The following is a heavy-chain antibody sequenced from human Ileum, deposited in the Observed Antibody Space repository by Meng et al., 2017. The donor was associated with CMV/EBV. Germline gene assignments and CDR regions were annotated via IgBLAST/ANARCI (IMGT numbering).Heavy chain of an antibody. V-gene: IGHV3-21*01. Sequence: GESLKISCAASGFTFSSYSMNWVRQAPGKGLEWVSSISSSSSYIYYADSVKGRFTISRDNAKNSLYLQMNSLRAEETAVYYCASRLGYCSSTSCYTGPYFDYWGQGTLVTVSS. J-gene: IGHJ4*02. CDR3: ASRLGYCSSTSCYTGPYFDY. D-gene: IGHD2-2*02. CDR2: ISSSSSYI. CDR1: GFTFSSYS.